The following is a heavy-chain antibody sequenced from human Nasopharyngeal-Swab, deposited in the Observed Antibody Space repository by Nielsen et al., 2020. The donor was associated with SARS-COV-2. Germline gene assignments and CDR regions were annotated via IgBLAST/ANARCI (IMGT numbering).Heavy chain of an antibody. D-gene: IGHD6-13*01. CDR2: INHSGST. CDR3: ARRIAAAGPAPDY. J-gene: IGHJ4*02. CDR1: GGSFSGYY. V-gene: IGHV4-34*01. Sequence: SETLSLTCAVYGGSFSGYYWSWIRQPPGKGLEWIGEINHSGSTNYNPSLKRRVTISVDTSKNQFSLKLSSVTAADTAVYYCARRIAAAGPAPDYWGQGTLVTVSS.